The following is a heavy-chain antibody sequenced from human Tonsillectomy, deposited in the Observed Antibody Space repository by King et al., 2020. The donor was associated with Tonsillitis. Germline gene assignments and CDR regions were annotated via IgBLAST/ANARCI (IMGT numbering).Heavy chain of an antibody. J-gene: IGHJ4*02. CDR3: ARDRDYDSSGYFYIADY. V-gene: IGHV1-69*12. D-gene: IGHD3-22*01. Sequence: VQLVQSGAEVMKPGSSVKVSCKASGGTFSSYGISWVRQAPGQGLEWMGGIIPIFGTANYAQKFQGRVTITADESTSTAYMELSSLRSEDTAVYYCARDRDYDSSGYFYIADYWGQGTLVTVSS. CDR1: GGTFSSYG. CDR2: IIPIFGTA.